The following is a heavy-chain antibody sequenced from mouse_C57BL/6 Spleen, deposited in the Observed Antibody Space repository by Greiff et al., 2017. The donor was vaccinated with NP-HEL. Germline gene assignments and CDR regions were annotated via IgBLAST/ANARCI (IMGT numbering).Heavy chain of an antibody. CDR2: IDPSDSET. J-gene: IGHJ2*01. V-gene: IGHV1-52*01. CDR3: ARGAAQVDYFDY. CDR1: GYTFTSYW. Sequence: QVQLQQPGADLVRPGSSVKLSCKASGYTFTSYWMHWVKQRPIQGLEWIGNIDPSDSETHYNQKFKDKATLTVDKSSSTAYMQLSSLTSEDSAVYYCARGAAQVDYFDYWGQGTTLTVSS. D-gene: IGHD3-2*02.